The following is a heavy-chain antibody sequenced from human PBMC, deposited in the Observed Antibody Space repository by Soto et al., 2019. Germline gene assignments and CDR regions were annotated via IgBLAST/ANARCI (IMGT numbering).Heavy chain of an antibody. D-gene: IGHD1-26*01. CDR2: IYHTGNA. V-gene: IGHV4-30-2*01. Sequence: SETLSLTCAVSGGSISIGGYCWSWIRQPPGEGLEWIGYIYHTGNAYYNTSLNSRATMSVDVSKNQFSLKLNSVTAADAAVYYCARGGSGSNQGVPFAVWGQGTMVTVSS. CDR3: ARGGSGSNQGVPFAV. J-gene: IGHJ3*01. CDR1: GGSISIGGYC.